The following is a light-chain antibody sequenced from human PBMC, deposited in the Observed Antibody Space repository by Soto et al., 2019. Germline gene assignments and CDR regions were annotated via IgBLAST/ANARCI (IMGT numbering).Light chain of an antibody. CDR3: MQSTQLPHP. CDR1: QSLLHITGETF. V-gene: IGKV2D-29*02. Sequence: DVVMTQTPLSLSVAPGQPASISCKSSQSLLHITGETFLFWYLQKPGQSPQLLIYEVSTLVSGVPYRVSVSGSGTDFTLAISRVESADVGIYYCMQSTQLPHPFGQGPRLGIE. CDR2: EVS. J-gene: IGKJ5*01.